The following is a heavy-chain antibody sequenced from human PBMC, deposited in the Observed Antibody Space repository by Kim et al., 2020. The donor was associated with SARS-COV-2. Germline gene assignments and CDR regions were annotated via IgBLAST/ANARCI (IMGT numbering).Heavy chain of an antibody. D-gene: IGHD1-26*01. V-gene: IGHV4-4*07. CDR2: IYNTGDI. CDR1: GGSISGYY. J-gene: IGHJ4*02. Sequence: SETLSLTCTVSGGSISGYYWDWIRQPAGKGLEWIGRIYNTGDIKYSPSLRSRVTMSVDTSRNHLSLTLTSVTAADTAVYYCARRSGNYYGPFDYWGQGTL. CDR3: ARRSGNYYGPFDY.